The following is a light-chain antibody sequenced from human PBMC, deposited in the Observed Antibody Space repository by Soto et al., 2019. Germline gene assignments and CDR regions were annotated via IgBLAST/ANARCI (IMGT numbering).Light chain of an antibody. V-gene: IGKV3-11*01. CDR1: QSVSSN. Sequence: ENVLTQSPATLSLSPGERATLSCRASQSVSSNLAWYQQKPGQAPRLLIYDASNRATGIPARFSGSGSGTDFTLTISSLQPEDFAVYYCHQRSNWPPTFG. J-gene: IGKJ3*01. CDR3: HQRSNWPPT. CDR2: DAS.